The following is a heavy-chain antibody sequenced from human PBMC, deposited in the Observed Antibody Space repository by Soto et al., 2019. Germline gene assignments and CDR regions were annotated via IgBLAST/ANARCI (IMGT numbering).Heavy chain of an antibody. Sequence: QVQLVESGGGVVQPGRSLRLSCAASGITFSNYIVHWVRQAPGKGLEWVALISDDGSNKYYADSVKGRFTISRDNSKNTVYLQMNSLSAEDTAVYYCMGITATGDDITYWGQGTLVTVSA. D-gene: IGHD7-27*01. CDR2: ISDDGSNK. J-gene: IGHJ4*02. CDR1: GITFSNYI. CDR3: MGITATGDDITY. V-gene: IGHV3-30-3*01.